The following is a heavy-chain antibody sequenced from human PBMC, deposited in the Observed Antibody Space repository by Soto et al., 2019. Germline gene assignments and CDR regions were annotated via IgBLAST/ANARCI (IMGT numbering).Heavy chain of an antibody. CDR3: ARGDRIAVAGTSHYGMDV. V-gene: IGHV1-18*01. J-gene: IGHJ6*02. CDR2: ISAYNGNT. D-gene: IGHD6-19*01. CDR1: GYTFTSYG. Sequence: ASVKVSCKASGYTFTSYGISWVRQAPGQGLEWMGWISAYNGNTNYAQKFQGRVTITADESTSTAYMELSSLRSEDTAVYYCARGDRIAVAGTSHYGMDVWGQGTTVTVSS.